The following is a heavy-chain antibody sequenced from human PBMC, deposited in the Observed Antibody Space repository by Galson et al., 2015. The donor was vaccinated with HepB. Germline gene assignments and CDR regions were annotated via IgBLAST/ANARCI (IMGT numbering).Heavy chain of an antibody. V-gene: IGHV1-69*04. D-gene: IGHD3-22*01. CDR2: IIPILGIA. J-gene: IGHJ3*02. Sequence: SVKVSCKASGGTFSSYAISWVRQAPGQGLEWMGRIIPILGIANYAQKFQGRVTITADKSTSTAYMELSSLRSEDTAVYYCARDKGDYYDSSGYPHTFDIWGQGTMVTVSS. CDR3: ARDKGDYYDSSGYPHTFDI. CDR1: GGTFSSYA.